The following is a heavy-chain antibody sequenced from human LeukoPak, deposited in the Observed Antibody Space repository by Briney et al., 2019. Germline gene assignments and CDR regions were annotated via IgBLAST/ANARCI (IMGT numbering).Heavy chain of an antibody. J-gene: IGHJ4*02. CDR1: GGSISSYN. CDR2: TYYSRST. CDR3: ARDTLLTGFYY. Sequence: SETLSLTCTVSGGSISSYNWSWLAQPPGKGLEWIGYTYYSRSTNYNPSLKSRVTISVDTSKTQFSLKLSSVTAADTAVYYCARDTLLTGFYYWGQGTLVTVSS. V-gene: IGHV4-59*01. D-gene: IGHD4-11*01.